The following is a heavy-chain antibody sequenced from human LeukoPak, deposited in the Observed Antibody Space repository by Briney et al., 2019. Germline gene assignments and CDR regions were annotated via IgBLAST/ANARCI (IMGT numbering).Heavy chain of an antibody. CDR3: ARDPTFLEWTYDY. D-gene: IGHD3-3*01. Sequence: ASVKVSCKSSGYTFTSYGISWVRQAPGQGLEWMGWISAYNGNTNYAQKLQGRVTMTTDTSTSTAYMELRSLGSDGTAVYYCARDPTFLEWTYDYWGQGTLVTVSS. CDR2: ISAYNGNT. V-gene: IGHV1-18*01. J-gene: IGHJ4*02. CDR1: GYTFTSYG.